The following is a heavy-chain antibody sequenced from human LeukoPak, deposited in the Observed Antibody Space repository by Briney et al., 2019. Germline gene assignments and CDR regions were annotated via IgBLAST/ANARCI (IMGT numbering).Heavy chain of an antibody. CDR1: GFTFSSYA. CDR2: ISASGGGT. V-gene: IGHV3-23*01. Sequence: PGGSLRLSCAASGFTFSSYAMTWVRQAPGKGLEWVSSISASGGGTYYADSVKGRFTISRDNSKNTLYLQMNSLRAEDTAVYYCARVYQVDVWGKGTTVTVSS. J-gene: IGHJ6*04. CDR3: ARVYQVDV.